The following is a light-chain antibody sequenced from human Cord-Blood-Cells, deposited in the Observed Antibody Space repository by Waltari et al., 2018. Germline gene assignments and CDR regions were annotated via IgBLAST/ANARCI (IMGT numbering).Light chain of an antibody. CDR1: QSVLYSSNNKNY. V-gene: IGKV4-1*01. CDR3: QQRSNWPSYT. CDR2: WAS. J-gene: IGKJ2*01. Sequence: DIVMTQSPDSLAVSLGERATINCKSSQSVLYSSNNKNYLAWYQQKPGQPPKLLIYWASTRESGVPDRFSGSGSGTDFTLTISSLEPEDFAVYYCQQRSNWPSYTFGQGTKLEIK.